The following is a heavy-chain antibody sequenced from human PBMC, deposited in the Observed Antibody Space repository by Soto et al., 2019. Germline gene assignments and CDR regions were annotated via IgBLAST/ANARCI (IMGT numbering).Heavy chain of an antibody. CDR3: AKVFRQFVVVQKEWSYFDY. D-gene: IGHD2-2*01. CDR1: GFTFSSYA. CDR2: ISGSGGST. V-gene: IGHV3-23*01. J-gene: IGHJ4*02. Sequence: PGGSLRLSCAASGFTFSSYAMSWVRQAPGKGLEWVSAISGSGGSTYYADSVKGRFTISRDNSKNTLYLQMNSLRAEDTAEYYCAKVFRQFVVVQKEWSYFDYWGQGTLVTVSS.